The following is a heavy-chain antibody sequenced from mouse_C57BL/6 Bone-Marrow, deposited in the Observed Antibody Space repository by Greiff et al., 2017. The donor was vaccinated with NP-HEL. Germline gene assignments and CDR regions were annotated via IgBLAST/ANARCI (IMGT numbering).Heavy chain of an antibody. CDR3: ARSPLYYGSSYCYWYFDV. J-gene: IGHJ1*03. D-gene: IGHD1-1*01. CDR1: GYAFSSSW. V-gene: IGHV1-82*01. Sequence: QVQLQQSGPELVKPGASVKISCKASGYAFSSSWMNWVKQRPGKGLEWIGRIYPGDGDTNYNGKFKGKATLTAAKSSSTAYMQLSSLTSEDSAVYFCARSPLYYGSSYCYWYFDVWGTGTTVTVSS. CDR2: IYPGDGDT.